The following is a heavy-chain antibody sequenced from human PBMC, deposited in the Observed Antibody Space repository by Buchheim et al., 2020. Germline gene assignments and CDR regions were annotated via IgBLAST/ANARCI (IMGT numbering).Heavy chain of an antibody. CDR1: GFTFSSYG. Sequence: QVQLVESGGGVVQPGRSLRLSCAASGFTFSSYGMHWVRQAPGKGLEWVAVISYDGSNNYYADSVNGRFTISRDNSKNTLYLQMNSLRAEDTAVYYCAIAQDDNWFRPSYYYYYGMDVWGQGTT. CDR3: AIAQDDNWFRPSYYYYYGMDV. D-gene: IGHD1-20*01. V-gene: IGHV3-30*03. CDR2: ISYDGSNN. J-gene: IGHJ6*02.